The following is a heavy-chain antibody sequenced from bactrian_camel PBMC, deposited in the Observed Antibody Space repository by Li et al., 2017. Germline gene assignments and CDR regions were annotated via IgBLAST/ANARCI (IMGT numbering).Heavy chain of an antibody. CDR3: AADSVGRCRARGWVERPSVAAYDY. D-gene: IGHD5*01. V-gene: IGHV3S1*01. Sequence: VQLVESGGESVQAGGTLRLSCAGAIITYSGYCMGWFRQAPGKEREGVAVMYAGDGSAYYDDAVKGRFTISEDSANNTLYLQTSSLKPEDSAMYYCAADSVGRCRARGWVERPSVAAYDYWGQGTQVTVS. J-gene: IGHJ4*01. CDR1: IITYSGYC. CDR2: MYAGDGSA.